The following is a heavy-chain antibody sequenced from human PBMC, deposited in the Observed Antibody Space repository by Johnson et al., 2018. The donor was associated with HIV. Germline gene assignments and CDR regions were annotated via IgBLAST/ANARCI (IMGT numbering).Heavy chain of an antibody. J-gene: IGHJ3*02. V-gene: IGHV3-9*01. CDR1: GFTYSSYA. D-gene: IGHD6-13*01. CDR2: ISWNSGSI. Sequence: VQLVESGGGVVQPGRSLRLSCVVSGFTYSSYAMHWVRQAPGKGLEWVSGISWNSGSIGYADSVKGRFTISRDNAKNSLYLQMNSLRAEDTAVYYCARDRSSWYGGDAFDIWGHGTMVTVSS. CDR3: ARDRSSWYGGDAFDI.